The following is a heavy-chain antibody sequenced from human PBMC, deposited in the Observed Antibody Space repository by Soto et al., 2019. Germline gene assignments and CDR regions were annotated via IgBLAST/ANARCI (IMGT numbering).Heavy chain of an antibody. CDR3: AHEAAYYDFWSGYYNPYFDY. V-gene: IGHV2-5*01. CDR1: GFSLSTSGVG. CDR2: IYWNDDK. J-gene: IGHJ4*02. Sequence: SGPTLVNPTQTLTLTCTFSGFSLSTSGVGVGWIRQPPGKALEWLALIYWNDDKRYSPSLKSRLTITKDTSKNQVVLTMTNMDPVDTATYHCAHEAAYYDFWSGYYNPYFDYWGQGTLVTVSS. D-gene: IGHD3-3*01.